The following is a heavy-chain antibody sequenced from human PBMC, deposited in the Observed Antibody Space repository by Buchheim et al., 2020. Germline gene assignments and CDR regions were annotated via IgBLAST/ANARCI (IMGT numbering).Heavy chain of an antibody. V-gene: IGHV4-59*01. J-gene: IGHJ4*02. CDR2: IYYSGST. Sequence: QVQLQESGPGLVKPSETLSLTCTVSGGSINSYYWSWIRQPPGQGLEWIGYIYYSGSTNYNPSLKSRVTISVDTSKNQFSLKLSSETAAHTAVDYCTFVQARSCNYWGQGTL. CDR3: TFVQARSCNY. D-gene: IGHD2-15*01. CDR1: GGSINSYY.